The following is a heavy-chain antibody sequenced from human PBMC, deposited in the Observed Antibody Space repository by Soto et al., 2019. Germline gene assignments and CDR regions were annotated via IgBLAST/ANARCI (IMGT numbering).Heavy chain of an antibody. Sequence: QVQLVQSGAEVKKPGASVKISCKASGYAFTYYPIHWVRQAPGQRLEWVGWINIGNGNTEYSQKCQGRVSITTDTSASTAYMELRSLTSEDTAVYYCAREPLCGGKCYDNYFDPWGQGTLVTVSS. J-gene: IGHJ5*02. V-gene: IGHV1-3*04. CDR2: INIGNGNT. CDR3: AREPLCGGKCYDNYFDP. CDR1: GYAFTYYP. D-gene: IGHD2-15*01.